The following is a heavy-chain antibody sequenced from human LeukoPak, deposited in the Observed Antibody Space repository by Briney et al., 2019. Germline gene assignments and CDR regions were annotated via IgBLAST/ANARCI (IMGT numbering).Heavy chain of an antibody. J-gene: IGHJ4*02. CDR2: ISYDGSNK. Sequence: PGGSLRLSCAASGLTFSIYGMQGVPQAPGKGLEGVAVISYDGSNKYYADSVKGRFTISRDNSKNTLYLQMNSLRAEDTAVYYCAKAGWQLETFDYWAREPWSPSPQ. V-gene: IGHV3-30*18. CDR3: AKAGWQLETFDY. D-gene: IGHD2-15*01. CDR1: GLTFSIYG.